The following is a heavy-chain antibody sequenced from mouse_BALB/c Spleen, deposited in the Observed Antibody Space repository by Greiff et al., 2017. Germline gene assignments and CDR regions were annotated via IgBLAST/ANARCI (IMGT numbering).Heavy chain of an antibody. CDR1: GYTFTSYW. J-gene: IGHJ4*01. Sequence: EVQVVESGTVLARPGASVKMSCKASGYTFTSYWMHWVKQRPGQGLEWIGAIYPGNSDTSYNQKFKGKAKLTAVTSTSTAYMELSSLTNEDSAVYYCTRSVVATRYYAMDYWGQGTSVTVSS. V-gene: IGHV1-5*01. D-gene: IGHD1-1*01. CDR3: TRSVVATRYYAMDY. CDR2: IYPGNSDT.